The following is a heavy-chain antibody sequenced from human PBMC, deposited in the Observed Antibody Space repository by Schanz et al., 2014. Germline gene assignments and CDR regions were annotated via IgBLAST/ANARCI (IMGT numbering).Heavy chain of an antibody. Sequence: EVQLLESGGGLVQPGGSLRLSCAASGFTFGDYAMTWVRQAPGKGLEWLSYISDSGTYTNYADSVKGRFTISRDNSKNTLYLQMNSLRAEDTAVYYCARIGGSVFDYWAQGTLVTVSS. CDR3: ARIGGSVFDY. D-gene: IGHD3-10*01. CDR2: ISDSGTYT. V-gene: IGHV3-23*01. CDR1: GFTFGDYA. J-gene: IGHJ4*02.